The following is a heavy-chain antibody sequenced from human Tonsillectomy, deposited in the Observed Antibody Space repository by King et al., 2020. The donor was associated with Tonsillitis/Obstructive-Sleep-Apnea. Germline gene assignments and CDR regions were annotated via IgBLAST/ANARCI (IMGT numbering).Heavy chain of an antibody. Sequence: VQLPQSGPGLVKPSQTLSLTCAISGAGAPANSAAGNWTSKSPPRGLKWLERKYNKSRWNKIYAVSVKSRITFNPDTSKNQFSLQLNSVTPEDTAVYYCARAPTREVPPAMDFDYWGQGTLVTVSS. V-gene: IGHV6-1*01. CDR2: KYNKSRWNK. J-gene: IGHJ4*02. D-gene: IGHD2-2*01. CDR3: ARAPTREVPPAMDFDY. CDR1: GAGAPANSAA.